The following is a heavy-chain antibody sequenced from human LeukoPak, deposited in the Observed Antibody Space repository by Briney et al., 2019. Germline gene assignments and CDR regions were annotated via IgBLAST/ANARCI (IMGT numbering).Heavy chain of an antibody. CDR1: GFTFSSYG. CDR2: ISGSGGST. Sequence: GGTLRLSCAASGFTFSSYGMSWVRQAPGKGLEWVSAISGSGGSTYYADSVKGRFTISRDNSKNTLYLQMNSLRAEDTAVYYCAKDFAWFRELSYPFDYWGQGTLVTVSS. CDR3: AKDFAWFRELSYPFDY. J-gene: IGHJ4*02. V-gene: IGHV3-23*01. D-gene: IGHD3-10*01.